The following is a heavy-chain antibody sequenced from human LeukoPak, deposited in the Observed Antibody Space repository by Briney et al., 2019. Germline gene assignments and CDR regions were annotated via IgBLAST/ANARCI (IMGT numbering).Heavy chain of an antibody. Sequence: SETLSLTCAVYGGSFSGYYWSWIRQPPGKGLEWIGEINHSGSTNYKSSLKSRVTISVDTSKNQFSLKLSSVTAADTAVYYCARGRIVVVTAIGAFDIWGQGTMVTVSS. CDR1: GGSFSGYY. D-gene: IGHD2-21*02. V-gene: IGHV4-34*01. CDR2: INHSGST. CDR3: ARGRIVVVTAIGAFDI. J-gene: IGHJ3*02.